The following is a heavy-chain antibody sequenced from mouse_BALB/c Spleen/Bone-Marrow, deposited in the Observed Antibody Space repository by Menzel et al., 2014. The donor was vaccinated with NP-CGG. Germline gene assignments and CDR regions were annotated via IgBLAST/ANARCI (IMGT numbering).Heavy chain of an antibody. V-gene: IGHV3-1*02. CDR3: AREGAYYRYDYAMDY. Sequence: EVQLQQSGPDLVKPSQSLSLTCTVTGYSITSGYSCHWIRQFPGNKLEWMGYIHYSGSTNYNPSLKSRISITRDTTKNQFFLQLNSVTTEDTATYYCAREGAYYRYDYAMDYWGQGTSVTVSS. CDR2: IHYSGST. CDR1: GYSITSGYS. J-gene: IGHJ4*01. D-gene: IGHD2-14*01.